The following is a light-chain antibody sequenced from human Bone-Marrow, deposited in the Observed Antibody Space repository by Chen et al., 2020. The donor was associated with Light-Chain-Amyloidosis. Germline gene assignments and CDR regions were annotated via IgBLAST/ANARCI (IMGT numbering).Light chain of an antibody. V-gene: IGLV2-14*01. Sequence: QSALTQPASVSGSPGQSITISCTGTSGDVGTYNYVSWYQQPPGKAPKVMIYAVSNRPSGVSNRFSGSKSGNTASLTISGLQAEDEADCYCSSFTSSSSYVFGPGTKVTVL. J-gene: IGLJ1*01. CDR3: SSFTSSSSYV. CDR2: AVS. CDR1: SGDVGTYNY.